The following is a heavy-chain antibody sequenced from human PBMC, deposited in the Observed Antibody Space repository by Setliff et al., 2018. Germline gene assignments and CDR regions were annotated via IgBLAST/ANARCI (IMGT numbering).Heavy chain of an antibody. CDR1: GGPLNSYS. CDR3: ARHPPPPNYFDIGALDS. CDR2: IIPVLDIT. V-gene: IGHV1-69*02. J-gene: IGHJ4*02. D-gene: IGHD3-22*01. Sequence: PGPQVKVSCKASGGPLNSYSFSWVRQAPGQGLEWMGRIIPVLDITRYSQKFQGRVTITADKSTGIIYMELTSLRSDDTAVYYCARHPPPPNYFDIGALDSWGQGTLVTVSS.